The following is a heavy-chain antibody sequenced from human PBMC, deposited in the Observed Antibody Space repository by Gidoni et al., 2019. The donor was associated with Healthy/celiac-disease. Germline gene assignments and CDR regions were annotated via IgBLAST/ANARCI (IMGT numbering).Heavy chain of an antibody. D-gene: IGHD2-2*01. J-gene: IGHJ5*02. CDR1: GGSISSGGYY. V-gene: IGHV4-31*03. Sequence: HVQLQESGPGLVTPSQTLSLTCTFSGGSISSGGYYWSWIRQHPGKGLEWIGYIDYSGSTYYNPSLKSRVTISVDTSKNQFSLKLSSVTAADTAVYYCARVTTSRWFDPWGRGTLVTVSS. CDR3: ARVTTSRWFDP. CDR2: IDYSGST.